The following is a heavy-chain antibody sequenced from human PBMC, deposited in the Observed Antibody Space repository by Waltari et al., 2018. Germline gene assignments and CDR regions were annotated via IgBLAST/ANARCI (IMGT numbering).Heavy chain of an antibody. CDR2: ISSSSSFI. D-gene: IGHD4-17*01. J-gene: IGHJ4*02. Sequence: EVQLVESGGGLVKPGGSLRLSCEASGFPFRDYPMSWVLQTPGKGLEWVSSISSSSSFIYYADSVKGRFTISRDNAKNSLFLQMNSLRAEDTSVYYCVRSDYGDYVGGYYWGQGTVVTVSS. CDR3: VRSDYGDYVGGYY. CDR1: GFPFRDYP. V-gene: IGHV3-21*01.